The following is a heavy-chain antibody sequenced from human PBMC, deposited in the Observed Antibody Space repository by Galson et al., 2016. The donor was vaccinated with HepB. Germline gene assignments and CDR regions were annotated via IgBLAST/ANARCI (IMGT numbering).Heavy chain of an antibody. Sequence: SETLSLTCTITGDSMNGYYWNWIRQPPGKGLEWIGNIYYTGTSTDNPSLEGRVTMSVATSNNQFSLNLTSVTTADTAVYYGARTKGKFSRSSGMDYWGQGILVTVSS. D-gene: IGHD6-6*01. V-gene: IGHV4-59*01. CDR2: IYYTGTS. J-gene: IGHJ4*02. CDR1: GDSMNGYY. CDR3: ARTKGKFSRSSGMDY.